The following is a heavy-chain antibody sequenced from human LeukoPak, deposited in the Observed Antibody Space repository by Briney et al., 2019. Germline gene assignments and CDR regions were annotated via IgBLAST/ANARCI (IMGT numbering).Heavy chain of an antibody. J-gene: IGHJ4*02. Sequence: GGSLRLSCAASGFTFSSYAMHWVRQAPGKGLEWVAVISYDGSNKYYADSVKGRFTISRDNSKNTLYLQMNSPRAEDTAVYYCARSLPDWSIDYWGQGTLVTVSS. CDR2: ISYDGSNK. CDR3: ARSLPDWSIDY. D-gene: IGHD3-9*01. CDR1: GFTFSSYA. V-gene: IGHV3-30*04.